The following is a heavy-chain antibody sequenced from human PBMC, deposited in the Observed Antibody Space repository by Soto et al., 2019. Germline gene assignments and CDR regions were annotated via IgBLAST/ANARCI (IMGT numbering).Heavy chain of an antibody. J-gene: IGHJ5*02. Sequence: ASVKVSCKASGYSFTSYGISWVRQAPGQGLEWLGWISVYNGNINYAQKLQGRVTMTTDTSTSTAYMELRSLRSDDTAVYYCARGADYDSSGIRLNWFDPWGQGTLVTVSS. V-gene: IGHV1-18*01. D-gene: IGHD3-22*01. CDR2: ISVYNGNI. CDR1: GYSFTSYG. CDR3: ARGADYDSSGIRLNWFDP.